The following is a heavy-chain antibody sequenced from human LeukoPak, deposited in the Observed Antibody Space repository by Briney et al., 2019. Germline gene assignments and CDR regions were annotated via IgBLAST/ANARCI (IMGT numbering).Heavy chain of an antibody. CDR3: ARSTFSSNWNL. CDR1: GGSISSGDYY. Sequence: PSQTLSLTCTVSGGSISSGDYYWSWIRQPPGKGLEWIGYMYYSGSAYYSPSLKTRVTISVDTSKNQFSLKLTSVTAADTAVYYCARSTFSSNWNLWGQGTLVTVSS. J-gene: IGHJ4*02. CDR2: MYYSGSA. D-gene: IGHD6-13*01. V-gene: IGHV4-30-4*08.